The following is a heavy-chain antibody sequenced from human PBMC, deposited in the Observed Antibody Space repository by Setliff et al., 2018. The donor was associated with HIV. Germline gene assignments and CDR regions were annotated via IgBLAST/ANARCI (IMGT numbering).Heavy chain of an antibody. CDR2: VNTNNDKT. Sequence: ASVKVSCKASGYTFTNFGITWVRQVPGQGLEWMGWVNTNNDKTNYAQKFQGRVTMTTDRSTKTAYLDLGSLRPDDTAVYYCARDLYASGWPNWFDPWGPGTLVTVSS. J-gene: IGHJ5*02. V-gene: IGHV1-18*01. D-gene: IGHD6-19*01. CDR3: ARDLYASGWPNWFDP. CDR1: GYTFTNFG.